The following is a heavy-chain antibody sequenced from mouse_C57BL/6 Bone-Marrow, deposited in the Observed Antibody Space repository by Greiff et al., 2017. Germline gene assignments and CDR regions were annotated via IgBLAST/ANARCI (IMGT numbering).Heavy chain of an antibody. CDR3: ARGGLYYGNLWFAY. D-gene: IGHD2-1*01. J-gene: IGHJ3*01. CDR2: ISSGGSYT. CDR1: GFTFSSYG. Sequence: EVKLMESGGDLVKPGGSLKLSCAASGFTFSSYGMSWVRQTPDKRLEWVATISSGGSYTYYPASVKGRFTISRDYAKNTLYLQMSSLKSEDTAMYYCARGGLYYGNLWFAYWGQGTLVTVSA. V-gene: IGHV5-6*01.